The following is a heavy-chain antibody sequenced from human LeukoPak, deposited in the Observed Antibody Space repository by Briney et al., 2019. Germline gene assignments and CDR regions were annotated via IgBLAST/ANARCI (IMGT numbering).Heavy chain of an antibody. J-gene: IGHJ5*02. CDR3: AKSRRALAASYYNWFDP. D-gene: IGHD3-10*01. CDR1: GFTVSSNY. CDR2: IYSGGST. V-gene: IGHV3-66*02. Sequence: GGSLRLSCAASGFTVSSNYMSWVRQAPGKGLEWASIIYSGGSTYYADSVKGRFTNSRDNSKNTLYLQMNSLRAEDTAVYYCAKSRRALAASYYNWFDPWGQGTLVTVSS.